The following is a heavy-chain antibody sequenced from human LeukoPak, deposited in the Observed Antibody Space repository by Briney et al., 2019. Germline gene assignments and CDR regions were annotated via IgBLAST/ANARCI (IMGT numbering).Heavy chain of an antibody. CDR3: ARVGGAAEYYFDY. V-gene: IGHV4-59*01. Sequence: PSETLSLTCTVSGGSISSYYWSWLRQPPGKGGEGLGYIYYSGSTNYNPSLKSRVTISVDTSKNQFSLKLSSVTAADTAVYYCARVGGAAEYYFDYWGQGTLVTVSS. CDR2: IYYSGST. CDR1: GGSISSYY. D-gene: IGHD2-21*01. J-gene: IGHJ4*02.